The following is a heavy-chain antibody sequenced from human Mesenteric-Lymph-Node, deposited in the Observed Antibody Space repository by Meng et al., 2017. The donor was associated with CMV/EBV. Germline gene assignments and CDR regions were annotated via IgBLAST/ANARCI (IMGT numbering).Heavy chain of an antibody. V-gene: IGHV1-18*01. CDR1: GYTFTSYG. D-gene: IGHD6-13*01. Sequence: SGYTFTSYGIIWVRQAPGQGLESMGWISAYNGKTNYAQILQGRVTMTTDTSTSTAYMELRSLRSDDTGVYYCARDRSQQLPRTWFDPWGQGTLVTVSS. CDR3: ARDRSQQLPRTWFDP. J-gene: IGHJ5*02. CDR2: ISAYNGKT.